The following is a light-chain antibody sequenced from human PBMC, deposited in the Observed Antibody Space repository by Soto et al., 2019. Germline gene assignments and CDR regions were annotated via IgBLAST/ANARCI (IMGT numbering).Light chain of an antibody. Sequence: DIQMTQSPSSLPASVGDRVTITCRASQSISSYLNWYQQKPGKAPKLLIYAASSLQSGVPSRFSGSGSGTDFTLTISSLQPEDFATYYCQQSYRTPYTFGQGTKLEIK. CDR2: AAS. CDR1: QSISSY. CDR3: QQSYRTPYT. V-gene: IGKV1-39*01. J-gene: IGKJ2*01.